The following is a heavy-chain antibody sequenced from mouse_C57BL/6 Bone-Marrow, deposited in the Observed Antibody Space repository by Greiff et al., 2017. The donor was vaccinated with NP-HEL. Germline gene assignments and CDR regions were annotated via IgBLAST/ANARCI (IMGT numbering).Heavy chain of an antibody. V-gene: IGHV1-69*01. Sequence: QVQLQQPGAELVMPGASVKLSCKASGYTFTSYWMHWVKQRPGQGLEWIGEIDPSDSYTNYNQKFKGKSTLTVDKSSSTAYMQLSSLTSEDSAVYYCAREVRSYYFDYGGGGTTLTVSA. CDR3: AREVRSYYFDY. J-gene: IGHJ2*01. CDR1: GYTFTSYW. CDR2: IDPSDSYT.